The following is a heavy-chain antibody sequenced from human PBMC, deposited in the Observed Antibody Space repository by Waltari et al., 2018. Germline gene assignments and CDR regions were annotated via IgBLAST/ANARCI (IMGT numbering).Heavy chain of an antibody. CDR1: GFTFSSYA. V-gene: IGHV3-23*04. CDR2: MSGSGGST. D-gene: IGHD2-21*02. Sequence: EVQLVQSGAEVKKPGATVKISCKASGFTFSSYAMSWVRQAPGKGLEWVSAMSGSGGSTYYADSVKGRFTISRDNSKNTLYLQMNSLRAEDTAVYYCAKEKLLYYFDYWGQGTLVTVSS. CDR3: AKEKLLYYFDY. J-gene: IGHJ4*02.